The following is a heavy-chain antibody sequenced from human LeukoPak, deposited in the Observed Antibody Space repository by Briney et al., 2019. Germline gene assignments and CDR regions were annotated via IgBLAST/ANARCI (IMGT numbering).Heavy chain of an antibody. V-gene: IGHV3-7*01. D-gene: IGHD4-23*01. J-gene: IGHJ3*02. CDR3: ARGDKYGGNSVTFDI. CDR2: IRQDESGS. CDR1: GFTFSDYW. Sequence: GGSLRLSCAASGFTFSDYWMSWVRQAPGKGLEWVASIRQDESGSYYVDSVKGRFTISRDNAKNSLYLYMDSLRADDTAVYYCARGDKYGGNSVTFDIWGQGTMVTVSS.